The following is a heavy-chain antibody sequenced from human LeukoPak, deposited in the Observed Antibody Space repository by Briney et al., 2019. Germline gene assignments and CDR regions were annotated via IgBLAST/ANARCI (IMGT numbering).Heavy chain of an antibody. D-gene: IGHD3-22*01. CDR1: GFTFSDSS. CDR2: IRSKANSYAT. CDR3: AKDRSYYDSSGYIYYFDY. V-gene: IGHV3-73*01. J-gene: IGHJ4*02. Sequence: PGGSLRLSCAASGFTFSDSSMHWVRQASGKGLEWVGRIRSKANSYATAYTASVKGRFTISRDDSKNTAYLQMNSLKTEDTAVYYCAKDRSYYDSSGYIYYFDYWGQGTLVTVSS.